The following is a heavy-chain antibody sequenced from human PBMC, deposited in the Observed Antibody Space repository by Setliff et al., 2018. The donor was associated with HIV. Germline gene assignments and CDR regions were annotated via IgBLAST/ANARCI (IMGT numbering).Heavy chain of an antibody. Sequence: GGSLRLSCAASGFTFSNAWMSWVRQAPGKGLEWVGRIKSKTDGGTTDYAAPVKGRFTISRDDSKNTLYLQMDSLRAEDTAIYYCARDSPYSGDYAPRDPFDIWGQGTMVTVSS. V-gene: IGHV3-15*01. J-gene: IGHJ3*02. D-gene: IGHD1-26*01. CDR1: GFTFSNAW. CDR3: ARDSPYSGDYAPRDPFDI. CDR2: IKSKTDGGTT.